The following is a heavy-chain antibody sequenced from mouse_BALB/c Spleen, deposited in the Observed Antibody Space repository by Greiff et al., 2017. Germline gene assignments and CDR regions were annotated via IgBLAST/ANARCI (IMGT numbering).Heavy chain of an antibody. D-gene: IGHD4-1*01. CDR3: ARGTGMDY. CDR2: IRNKANGYTT. CDR1: GFTFTDYY. J-gene: IGHJ4*01. V-gene: IGHV7-3*02. Sequence: DVQLQESGGGLVQPGGSLRLSCATSGFTFTDYYMSWVRQPPGKALEWLGFIRNKANGYTTEYSASVKGRFTISRDNSQSILYLHMNTLRAEDSATDYCARGTGMDYWGQGTSVTVSS.